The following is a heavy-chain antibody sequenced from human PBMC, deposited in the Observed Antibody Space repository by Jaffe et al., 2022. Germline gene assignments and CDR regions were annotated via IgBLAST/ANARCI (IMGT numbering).Heavy chain of an antibody. CDR3: ARHPQWLIEGGDY. J-gene: IGHJ4*02. Sequence: QVQLQESGPRLVKPSETLSLTCTVSGYFISSGYYWGWIRQPPGKGLEWIGSIYHSGSTHYNPSLKSRVTMSVDTSKNQFSLKLTSVTAADTAVYYCARHPQWLIEGGDYWGQGTLVTVSS. V-gene: IGHV4-38-2*02. CDR2: IYHSGST. D-gene: IGHD3-22*01. CDR1: GYFISSGYY.